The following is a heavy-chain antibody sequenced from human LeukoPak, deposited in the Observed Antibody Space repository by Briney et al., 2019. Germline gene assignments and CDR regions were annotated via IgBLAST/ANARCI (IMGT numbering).Heavy chain of an antibody. V-gene: IGHV1-2*02. Sequence: ASVKVSCKASGYTFTGYYMHWVRQAPGQGLEWMGWINPNSGGTNYAQKFQGGVTMTRDTSISTAYMELSRLRSDDTAVYYCAREATTLPLKYCSSTSCYQGGFDYWGQGTLVTVSS. D-gene: IGHD2-2*01. CDR3: AREATTLPLKYCSSTSCYQGGFDY. J-gene: IGHJ4*02. CDR2: INPNSGGT. CDR1: GYTFTGYY.